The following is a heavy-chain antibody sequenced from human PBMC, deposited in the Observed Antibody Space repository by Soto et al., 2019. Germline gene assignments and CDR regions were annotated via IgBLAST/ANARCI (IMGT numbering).Heavy chain of an antibody. V-gene: IGHV3-74*01. J-gene: IGHJ4*02. CDR3: TRVQAYSSAV. CDR1: GFDFSNAW. CDR2: VNSDGRIT. D-gene: IGHD2-21*01. Sequence: EVQLVESGGGLVQPGGSLRLSCAASGFDFSNAWMHWVRQAPGKGLVWVSHVNSDGRITTYADSVKGRFTISRDNAKNTVYLQMNSLRVDDTAVYYCTRVQAYSSAVWGQGNLVTVSS.